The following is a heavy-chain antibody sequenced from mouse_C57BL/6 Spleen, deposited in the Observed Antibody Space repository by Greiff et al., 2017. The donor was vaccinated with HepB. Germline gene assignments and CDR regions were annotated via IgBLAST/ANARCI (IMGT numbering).Heavy chain of an antibody. CDR2: IDPSDSYT. CDR1: GYTFTSYW. J-gene: IGHJ3*01. CDR3: ARSPRYGAY. D-gene: IGHD1-1*01. V-gene: IGHV1-50*01. Sequence: QVHVKQPGAELVKPGASVKLSCKASGYTFTSYWMQWVKQRPGQGLEWIGEIDPSDSYTNYNQKFKGKATLTVDTSSSTAYMQLSSLTSEDSAVYYCARSPRYGAYWGQGTLVTVSA.